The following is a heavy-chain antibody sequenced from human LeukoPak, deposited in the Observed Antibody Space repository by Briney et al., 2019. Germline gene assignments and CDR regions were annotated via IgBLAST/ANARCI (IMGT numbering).Heavy chain of an antibody. V-gene: IGHV1-69*04. CDR3: ARERGYCSSTSCYTSDAFDI. J-gene: IGHJ3*02. Sequence: SVKVSCKASGGTFSSYAISWVRQAPGQGLEWMGRIIPSLGIANYAQKFQGRVTITADKSTSTAYMEVSRLRSDDTAMYYCARERGYCSSTSCYTSDAFDIWGQGTMVTVSS. CDR2: IIPSLGIA. D-gene: IGHD2-2*02. CDR1: GGTFSSYA.